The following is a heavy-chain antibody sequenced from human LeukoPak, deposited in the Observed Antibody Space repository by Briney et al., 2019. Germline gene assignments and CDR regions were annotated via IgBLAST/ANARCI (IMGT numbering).Heavy chain of an antibody. J-gene: IGHJ4*02. V-gene: IGHV3-21*01. Sequence: GGSLRLSCAASGFTLNTYSMNWVRQAPGKGLEWVSSISSTGSDMYYVDSVKGRFTISRDNSKNTLYLQMNSLRAEDTAVYYCAKDKATDYALDYWGQGTLVTVSS. CDR1: GFTLNTYS. D-gene: IGHD4-17*01. CDR3: AKDKATDYALDY. CDR2: ISSTGSDM.